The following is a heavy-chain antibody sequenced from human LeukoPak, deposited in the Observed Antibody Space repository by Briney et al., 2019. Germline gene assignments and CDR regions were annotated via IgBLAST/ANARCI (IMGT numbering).Heavy chain of an antibody. Sequence: PSETLSLTCSVSGTSLSSYYWGWIRQSPGKGQEWLGYISDTGKTDYNPSLKSRGTLSLDTSKNQFSLRLTSVTAADTAVYYCVTGYYEPFDNWGQGTLFTVSS. J-gene: IGHJ4*02. V-gene: IGHV4-59*01. CDR3: VTGYYEPFDN. CDR1: GTSLSSYY. D-gene: IGHD3-3*01. CDR2: ISDTGKT.